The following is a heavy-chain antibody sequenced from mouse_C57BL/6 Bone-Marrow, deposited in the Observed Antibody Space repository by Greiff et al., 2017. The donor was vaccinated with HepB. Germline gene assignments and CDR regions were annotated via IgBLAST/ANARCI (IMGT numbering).Heavy chain of an antibody. D-gene: IGHD1-1*01. Sequence: EVKLVESEGGLVQPGSSMKLSCTASGFTFSDYYMAWVRQVPEKGLEWVANINYDGSSTYYLDSLKSRFIISRDNAKNILYLQMSSLKSEDTATYYCARGDYYGSSYFYYFDYWGQGTTLTVSS. V-gene: IGHV5-16*01. J-gene: IGHJ2*01. CDR2: INYDGSST. CDR1: GFTFSDYY. CDR3: ARGDYYGSSYFYYFDY.